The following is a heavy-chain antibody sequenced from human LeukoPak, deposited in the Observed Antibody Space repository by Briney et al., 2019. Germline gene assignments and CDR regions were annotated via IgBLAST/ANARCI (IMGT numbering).Heavy chain of an antibody. CDR1: GFTFSSYA. Sequence: PGGSLRLSCAASGFTFSSYAMHWVRQAPGKGLEWVAVISYDGSNKYYADSVKGRFTISRDNSKNTLYLQMNSLRAEDTAVYYCARPFCSSTSCYLNDDSYYYYGMDVWGQGTTVTVSS. V-gene: IGHV3-30-3*01. D-gene: IGHD2-2*01. CDR3: ARPFCSSTSCYLNDDSYYYYGMDV. J-gene: IGHJ6*02. CDR2: ISYDGSNK.